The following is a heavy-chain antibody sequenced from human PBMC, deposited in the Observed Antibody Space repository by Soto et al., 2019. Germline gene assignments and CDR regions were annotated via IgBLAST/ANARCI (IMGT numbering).Heavy chain of an antibody. Sequence: ASVKVSCKASGYTFTSYGISWVRQAPGQGLEWMGWISAYNGNTNYAQKLQGRVTMTTDTSTSTAYMELRSLRSDDTAVYYCARVGYCSGGSCYFGFDYWGQGTLVTVSS. J-gene: IGHJ4*02. V-gene: IGHV1-18*04. CDR2: ISAYNGNT. CDR3: ARVGYCSGGSCYFGFDY. CDR1: GYTFTSYG. D-gene: IGHD2-15*01.